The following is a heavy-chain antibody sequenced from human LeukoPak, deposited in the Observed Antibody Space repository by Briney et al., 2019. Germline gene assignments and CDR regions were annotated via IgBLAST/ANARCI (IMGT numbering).Heavy chain of an antibody. D-gene: IGHD3-9*01. V-gene: IGHV3-30*18. CDR3: AKGDVTGYYYGAFDY. CDR2: ISYDGSNK. CDR1: GFTFSSYG. Sequence: PRRSLRLSCAASGFTFSSYGRHWVRQAPGKGLEWVAVISYDGSNKYYADSVKGRFTISRDNSKNTLYLQMNSLRAEDTAVYYCAKGDVTGYYYGAFDYWGQGTLVTVSS. J-gene: IGHJ4*02.